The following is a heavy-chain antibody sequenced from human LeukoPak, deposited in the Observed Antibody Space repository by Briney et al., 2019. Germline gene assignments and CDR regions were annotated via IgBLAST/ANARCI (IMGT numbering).Heavy chain of an antibody. J-gene: IGHJ3*02. Sequence: GGSLRLSCAASGFTFSSYAMHWVRQAPGKGLEWVAVISYDGSNKYYADSVKGRFTISRDNSKNTLYLQMNSLRAEDTAVYYCARAKYSSGWYYAFDIWGQGTMVTVSS. CDR2: ISYDGSNK. D-gene: IGHD6-19*01. V-gene: IGHV3-30*04. CDR1: GFTFSSYA. CDR3: ARAKYSSGWYYAFDI.